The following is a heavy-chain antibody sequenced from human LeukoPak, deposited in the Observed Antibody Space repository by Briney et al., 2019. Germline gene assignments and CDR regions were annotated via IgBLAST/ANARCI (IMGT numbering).Heavy chain of an antibody. J-gene: IGHJ4*02. D-gene: IGHD6-19*01. Sequence: SETLSLTCKVSNGSINSYYWSWIRQPPGKGLEWIGYIYYTGNTNYNPSLKSRVTISVDTSKNQFSLNLKSVTAADTAVYYCARVQTSSGWYRADYRGQGTLVTVPS. CDR3: ARVQTSSGWYRADY. V-gene: IGHV4-59*01. CDR1: NGSINSYY. CDR2: IYYTGNT.